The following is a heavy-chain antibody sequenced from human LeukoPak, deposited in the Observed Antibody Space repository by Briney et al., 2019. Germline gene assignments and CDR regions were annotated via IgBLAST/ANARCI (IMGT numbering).Heavy chain of an antibody. CDR2: ISGSGGST. V-gene: IGHV3-23*01. D-gene: IGHD3-22*01. CDR3: AKASAMIVVVSKHFDY. CDR1: EFTFSDYS. Sequence: GGSLRLSCAASEFTFSDYSMNWVRQAPGKGLEWVSAISGSGGSTYYADSVKGRFTISRDNSKNTLYLQMNSLRAEDTAVYYCAKASAMIVVVSKHFDYWGQGTLVTVSS. J-gene: IGHJ4*02.